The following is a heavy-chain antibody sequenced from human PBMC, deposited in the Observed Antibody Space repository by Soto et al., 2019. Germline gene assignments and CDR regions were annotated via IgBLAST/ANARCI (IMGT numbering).Heavy chain of an antibody. CDR2: IYYSGST. J-gene: IGHJ6*03. CDR3: ARVRYNWNYVDYYYMDV. Sequence: QVQLQESGPGLVKPSETLSLTCTVSGGSISSYYWSWIRQPPGKGLEWIGYIYYSGSTNYNPSLKSRVTISVDTSKNQFSLKLSSVTAADTAVYYCARVRYNWNYVDYYYMDVWGKGTTVTVSS. D-gene: IGHD1-7*01. V-gene: IGHV4-59*01. CDR1: GGSISSYY.